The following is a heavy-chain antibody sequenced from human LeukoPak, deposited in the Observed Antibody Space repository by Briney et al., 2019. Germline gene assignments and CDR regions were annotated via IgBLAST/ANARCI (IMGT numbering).Heavy chain of an antibody. Sequence: SETLSLTCAVYGGSFSGYYWSWIRQPPGKGLGWIGEINHSGSTNYNPSLKSRVTISVDTSKNQFSLKLSSVTAADTAVYYCARDLSVVPAAPGFDPWGQGTLVTVSS. V-gene: IGHV4-34*01. CDR1: GGSFSGYY. CDR2: INHSGST. CDR3: ARDLSVVPAAPGFDP. J-gene: IGHJ5*02. D-gene: IGHD2-2*01.